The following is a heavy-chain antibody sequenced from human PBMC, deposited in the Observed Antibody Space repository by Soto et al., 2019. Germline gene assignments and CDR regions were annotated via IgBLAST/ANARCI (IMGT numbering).Heavy chain of an antibody. Sequence: GGSLRLSCAASGFTFSSYSMNWVRQAPGKGLEWVSYISSSSSTIYYADSVKGRFTISRDNAKNSLYLQMNSLRDEDTAVYYCARDHSSGYYYLDAFDIWGQGTMVTVSS. V-gene: IGHV3-48*02. CDR1: GFTFSSYS. J-gene: IGHJ3*02. CDR2: ISSSSSTI. CDR3: ARDHSSGYYYLDAFDI. D-gene: IGHD3-22*01.